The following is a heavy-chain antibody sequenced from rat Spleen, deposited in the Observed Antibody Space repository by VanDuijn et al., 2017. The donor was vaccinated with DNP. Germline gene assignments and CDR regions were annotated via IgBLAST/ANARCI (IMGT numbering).Heavy chain of an antibody. J-gene: IGHJ2*01. D-gene: IGHD4-3*01. CDR2: IRYDGGTT. CDR1: GFSFSDYY. V-gene: IGHV5-22*01. CDR3: VRWYNAGYYFDY. Sequence: EVQLVESGGGLVQPGRSLKLSCADSGFSFSDYYMAWVRQAPPKGLEWVAYIRYDGGTTYYGDSVKGRFTLSRDNAKNTLYLQMNSLSSEEMATYCCVRWYNAGYYFDYWGQCVMVTVSS.